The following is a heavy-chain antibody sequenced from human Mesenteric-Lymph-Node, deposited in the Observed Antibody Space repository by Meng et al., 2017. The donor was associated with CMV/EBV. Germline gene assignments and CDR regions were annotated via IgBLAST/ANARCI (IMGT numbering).Heavy chain of an antibody. V-gene: IGHV1-46*01. D-gene: IGHD3-22*01. J-gene: IGHJ3*02. CDR1: GYSFTSYY. CDR3: ARGRAWLSDLDAFDI. Sequence: ASVKVSCKASGYSFTSYYMHWVRQAPGQGLEWMGIINPSGTTSYAQRFQGRVTLTRDTSTSTVYMELRSLRSEDTAVYYCARGRAWLSDLDAFDIWGQGAMVTVSS. CDR2: INPSGTT.